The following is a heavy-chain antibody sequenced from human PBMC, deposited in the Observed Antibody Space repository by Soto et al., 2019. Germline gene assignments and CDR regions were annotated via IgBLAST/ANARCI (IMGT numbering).Heavy chain of an antibody. CDR1: GGSISSSSYY. CDR3: AKGWYYSSRYDDLAYHYY. D-gene: IGHD6-13*01. Sequence: SETLSLTCTVSGGSISSSSYYWGWIRQPPGKGLEWIGSIYYSGSTYYNPSLKSRVTISVDTSKNQFSLKLSSVTAADTAVYYCAKGWYYSSRYDDLAYHYYRGQRTSVIVSS. J-gene: IGHJ1*01. CDR2: IYYSGST. V-gene: IGHV4-39*01.